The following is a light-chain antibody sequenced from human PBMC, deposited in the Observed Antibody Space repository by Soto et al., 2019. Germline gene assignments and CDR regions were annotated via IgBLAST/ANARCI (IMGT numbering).Light chain of an antibody. J-gene: IGLJ2*01. V-gene: IGLV2-14*03. CDR3: SSYTSSTTLGV. CDR1: SSDVGGYNY. CDR2: DVS. Sequence: QSALTQPASVSGSPEQSITISCTGTSSDVGGYNYVSWYQHHPGKAPKLMIYDVSNRPSGVSNRFSGSKSGNTASLTISGLQAEDEADYYCSSYTSSTTLGVFGGGTKLTVL.